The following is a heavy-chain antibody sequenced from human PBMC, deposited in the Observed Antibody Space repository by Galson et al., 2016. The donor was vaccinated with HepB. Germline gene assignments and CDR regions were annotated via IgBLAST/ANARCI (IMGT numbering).Heavy chain of an antibody. Sequence: SLRLSCAASGFTFSNYAMTWVRQAPGKGLEWVSTIFSSGRGTYYADSVKGRFTMSRDNSKNTLFLQTNSLRAEDTAIYFCAKRKSFDSGSLDYCGQGALVTVSA. D-gene: IGHD4-17*01. CDR3: AKRKSFDSGSLDY. V-gene: IGHV3-23*05. J-gene: IGHJ4*02. CDR2: IFSSGRGT. CDR1: GFTFSNYA.